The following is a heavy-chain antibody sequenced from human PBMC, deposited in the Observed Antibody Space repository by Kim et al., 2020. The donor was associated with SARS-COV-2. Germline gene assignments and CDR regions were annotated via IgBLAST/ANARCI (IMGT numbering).Heavy chain of an antibody. D-gene: IGHD3-10*01. V-gene: IGHV3-48*02. Sequence: YYADAVECRFTISRDNATSSLYLQMNSLRDEDTAVYYCARDLYYYAMLDIWGQGTMVTVSS. CDR3: ARDLYYYAMLDI. J-gene: IGHJ3*02.